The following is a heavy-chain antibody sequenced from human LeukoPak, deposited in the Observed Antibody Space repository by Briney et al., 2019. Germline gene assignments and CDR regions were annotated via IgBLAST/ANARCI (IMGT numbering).Heavy chain of an antibody. Sequence: SETLSLTCTVSGGSISSSSYYWGWIRQPPGKGLAWIGSIYYSGSTYYNPSLKSRATISVDTPKNQFSLKLSSVTAADTAVYYCARHATTIGGFDYWGQGTLVTVSS. D-gene: IGHD3-22*01. J-gene: IGHJ4*02. CDR1: GGSISSSSYY. V-gene: IGHV4-39*01. CDR2: IYYSGST. CDR3: ARHATTIGGFDY.